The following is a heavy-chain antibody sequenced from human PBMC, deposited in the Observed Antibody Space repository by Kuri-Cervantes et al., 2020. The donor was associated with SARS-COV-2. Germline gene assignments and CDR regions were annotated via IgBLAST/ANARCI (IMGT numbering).Heavy chain of an antibody. CDR2: INHSGNT. CDR3: ARQSSSWYGDYFDP. J-gene: IGHJ5*02. Sequence: SETLSLTCAVYGGSFSDYYWSWVRQPPGKGLEWIGEINHSGNTNYDPSLQSRVTISRDTSKNQFSLSLRSVSAADTALYYCARQSSSWYGDYFDPWGQGTLVTVSS. D-gene: IGHD6-13*01. V-gene: IGHV4-34*01. CDR1: GGSFSDYY.